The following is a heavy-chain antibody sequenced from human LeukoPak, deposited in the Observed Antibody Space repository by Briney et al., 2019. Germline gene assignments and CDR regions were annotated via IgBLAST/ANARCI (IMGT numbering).Heavy chain of an antibody. CDR1: GFTFSSYA. CDR2: ISYDGSNK. V-gene: IGHV3-30-3*01. J-gene: IGHJ4*02. CDR3: ARAPNRWLQLTPAGDY. Sequence: GGSLRLSCAASGFTFSSYARHWVRQAPGKGLEWVAVISYDGSNKYYADSVKGRFTISRDNSKNTLYLQMNSLRAEDTAVYYCARAPNRWLQLTPAGDYWGQGTLVTVSS. D-gene: IGHD5-24*01.